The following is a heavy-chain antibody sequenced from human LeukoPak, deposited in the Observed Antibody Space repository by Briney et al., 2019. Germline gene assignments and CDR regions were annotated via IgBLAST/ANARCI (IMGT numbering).Heavy chain of an antibody. CDR1: GGSITSYY. CDR3: ARNGGYGKFDY. Sequence: SETLSLTCTVSGGSITSYYWSWIRQPAGKGLEWIGTIDHSGSTYYNPSLKSRVTMSVDTSKNQFSLNLSSVTAADTAFYYCARNGGYGKFDYWGQGTLVTVSS. D-gene: IGHD1-26*01. J-gene: IGHJ4*02. V-gene: IGHV4-59*04. CDR2: IDHSGST.